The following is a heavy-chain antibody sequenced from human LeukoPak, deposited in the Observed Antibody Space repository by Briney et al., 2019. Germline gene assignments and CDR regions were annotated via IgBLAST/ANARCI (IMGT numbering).Heavy chain of an antibody. Sequence: SVKVSCKASGGTFSSYAINWVRQAPGQGLECMGGIIPIFGTVNYAQKFQGRVTISADKSTSAAYMELSSLRSEDTAVYYCARDAIPYYDILTGPLNFDYWGQGTLVTVSS. D-gene: IGHD3-9*01. CDR3: ARDAIPYYDILTGPLNFDY. V-gene: IGHV1-69*06. J-gene: IGHJ4*02. CDR1: GGTFSSYA. CDR2: IIPIFGTV.